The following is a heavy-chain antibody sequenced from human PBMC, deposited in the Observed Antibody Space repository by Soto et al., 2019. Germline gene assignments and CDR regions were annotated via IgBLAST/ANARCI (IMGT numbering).Heavy chain of an antibody. V-gene: IGHV3-23*01. CDR3: AKDGNPIPYLTGYYRLGWFDP. D-gene: IGHD3-9*01. J-gene: IGHJ5*02. Sequence: EVQLLESGGGLVQPGGSLRLSCAASGFTFSSYAMSWVRQAPGKGLEWVSAISGSGGSTYYADSVKGRFIISRDNSKNTLYLQMNSLRAEDTAVYYCAKDGNPIPYLTGYYRLGWFDPWGQGTLVTVSS. CDR1: GFTFSSYA. CDR2: ISGSGGST.